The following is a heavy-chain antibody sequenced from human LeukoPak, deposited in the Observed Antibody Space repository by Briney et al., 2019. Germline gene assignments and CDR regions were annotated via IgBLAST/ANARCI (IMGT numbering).Heavy chain of an antibody. Sequence: GGSLRLSCAASGFTFSSYSMNWVGQAPGKGLEWVSSISSSSSYIYYADSVKGRFTISRDNAKNSLYLQMNSLRAEDTAVYYCARVHSSSSLFFDYWGQGTLVTVSS. V-gene: IGHV3-21*01. CDR2: ISSSSSYI. J-gene: IGHJ4*02. CDR1: GFTFSSYS. D-gene: IGHD6-6*01. CDR3: ARVHSSSSLFFDY.